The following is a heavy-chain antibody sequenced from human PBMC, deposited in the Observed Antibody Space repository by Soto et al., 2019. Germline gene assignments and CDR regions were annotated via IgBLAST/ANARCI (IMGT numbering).Heavy chain of an antibody. CDR1: GGTFSSYA. CDR2: IIPIFGTA. D-gene: IGHD5-12*01. Sequence: ASVKVSCKASGGTFSSYAISWVRQAPGQGLEWMGGIIPIFGTANYAQKFQGRVTITADESTSTAYMELSSLRSEDTAVYYCARDGWWLRGYYYYYGMDVWGQGTTVTVSS. J-gene: IGHJ6*02. V-gene: IGHV1-69*13. CDR3: ARDGWWLRGYYYYYGMDV.